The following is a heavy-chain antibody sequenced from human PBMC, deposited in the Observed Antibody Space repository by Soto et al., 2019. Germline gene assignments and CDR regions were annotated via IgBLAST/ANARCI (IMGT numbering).Heavy chain of an antibody. V-gene: IGHV4-39*01. Sequence: SETLSLTCTVSGGSISSSSYYWGWIRQPPGKGLEWIGSIYYSGSTYYNPSLKSRVTISVDTSKNQFSLKLSSVTAADTAVYYCARLQGTTYYYYYGMDVWGQGTTVTVSS. J-gene: IGHJ6*02. CDR3: ARLQGTTYYYYYGMDV. D-gene: IGHD1-7*01. CDR1: GGSISSSSYY. CDR2: IYYSGST.